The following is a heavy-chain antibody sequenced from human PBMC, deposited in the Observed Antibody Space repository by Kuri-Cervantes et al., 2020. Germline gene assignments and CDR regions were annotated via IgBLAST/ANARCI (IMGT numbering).Heavy chain of an antibody. CDR1: GYTFTGYY. Sequence: ASVKVSCRASGYTFTGYYMHWVRQAPGQGLEWMGWINPNSGGTNYAQKFQGRVTMTSDTSMNTAFMELSRLKYDDTAVYHRVTGRWLALEFWGQGTRVTVSS. D-gene: IGHD4-23*01. CDR2: INPNSGGT. V-gene: IGHV1-2*02. J-gene: IGHJ4*02. CDR3: VTGRWLALEF.